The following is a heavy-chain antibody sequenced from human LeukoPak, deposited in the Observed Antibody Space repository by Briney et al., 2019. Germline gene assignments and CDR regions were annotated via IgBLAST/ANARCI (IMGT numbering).Heavy chain of an antibody. Sequence: GGSLRLSCAASGFTFSNYAMSWVRQAPGKGLEWVSLISWDGGSTYYADSVKGRFTISRDNSKNSLYLQMNSLRAEDTALYYCAKEGSSSWYLDYWGQGTLVTVSS. CDR3: AKEGSSSWYLDY. CDR1: GFTFSNYA. V-gene: IGHV3-43D*03. CDR2: ISWDGGST. D-gene: IGHD6-13*01. J-gene: IGHJ4*02.